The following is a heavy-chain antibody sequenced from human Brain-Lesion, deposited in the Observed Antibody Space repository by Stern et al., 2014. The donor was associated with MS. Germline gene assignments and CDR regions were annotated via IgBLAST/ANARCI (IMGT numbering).Heavy chain of an antibody. D-gene: IGHD2-2*01. Sequence: QDQLVQSGPGLVKPSQTLSLSCTVSGGSISSGGYYWSWIRQPAGKGLEWIGRIFNSGSTSYNPSLKSRVTISIYPPQNPSSLRLTSMTAADTAVYYCARGRVVPGFQYYATDVWGQGTTVIVSS. J-gene: IGHJ6*02. CDR3: ARGRVVPGFQYYATDV. V-gene: IGHV4-61*02. CDR2: IFNSGST. CDR1: GGSISSGGYY.